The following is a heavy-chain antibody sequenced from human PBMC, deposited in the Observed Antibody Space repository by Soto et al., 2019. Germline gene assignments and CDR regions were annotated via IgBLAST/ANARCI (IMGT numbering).Heavy chain of an antibody. J-gene: IGHJ4*02. D-gene: IGHD6-6*01. CDR1: GFTFSSYE. Sequence: GGPLSLSCAASGFTFSSYEMNWVRQAPGKGLEWVSYISSSGSTIYYADSVKGRFTISRDNAKNSLYLQMNSLRAEDTAVYYCARTKPLVFFDYWGQGTLVTVSS. V-gene: IGHV3-48*03. CDR3: ARTKPLVFFDY. CDR2: ISSSGSTI.